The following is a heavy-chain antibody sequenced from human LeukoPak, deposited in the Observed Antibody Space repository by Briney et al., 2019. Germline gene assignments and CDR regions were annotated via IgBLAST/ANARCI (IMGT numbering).Heavy chain of an antibody. D-gene: IGHD4-17*01. CDR1: GFTFSSYG. J-gene: IGHJ4*02. CDR2: IWYDGSNK. V-gene: IGHV3-33*06. Sequence: GRSLRLSCAASGFTFSSYGMHWVRQAPGKGLEWVAVIWYDGSNKYYADSVKGRFTISRDNSKNTLYLQMNSLRAEDTAVYYCAKGYGDYPYYFDYWGQGTLVTVSS. CDR3: AKGYGDYPYYFDY.